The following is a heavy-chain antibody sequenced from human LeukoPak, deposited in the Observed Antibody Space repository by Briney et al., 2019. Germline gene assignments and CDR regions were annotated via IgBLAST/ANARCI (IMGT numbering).Heavy chain of an antibody. Sequence: GASVKVSCKASGYTFTSYYMHWVRRAPGQGLEWMGIINPSGGSTSYAQKFQGRVTMTRDMSTSTVYMELSSLRSEDTAVYYCARSPRPDSSGPYTYYFDYWGQGTLVTVSS. CDR1: GYTFTSYY. CDR2: INPSGGST. J-gene: IGHJ4*02. CDR3: ARSPRPDSSGPYTYYFDY. D-gene: IGHD6-19*01. V-gene: IGHV1-46*01.